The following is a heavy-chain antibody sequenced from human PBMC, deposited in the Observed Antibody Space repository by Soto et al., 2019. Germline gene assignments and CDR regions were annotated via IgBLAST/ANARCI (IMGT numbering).Heavy chain of an antibody. V-gene: IGHV2-5*01. CDR3: AHRGSDYGDPHYYYYGMDV. J-gene: IGHJ6*02. CDR2: IYWNDDK. CDR1: GFSLSTSGVG. D-gene: IGHD4-17*01. Sequence: SGPTLVNPTQTLTLTCTFSGFSLSTSGVGVGWIRQPPGKALEWLALIYWNDDKRYSPSLKSRLTITKDTSKNQVVLTMTNMDPVDTATYYCAHRGSDYGDPHYYYYGMDVWGQGTTVTVSS.